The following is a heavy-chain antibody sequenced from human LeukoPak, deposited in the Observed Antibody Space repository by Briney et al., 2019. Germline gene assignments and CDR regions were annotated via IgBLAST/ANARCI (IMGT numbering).Heavy chain of an antibody. CDR2: IYHSGST. CDR1: GGSISSYY. V-gene: IGHV4-59*08. Sequence: SETLSLTCTVSGGSISSYYWSWIRQPPGKGLEWIGYIYHSGSTNYNPSLKSRVTMSVDTSKKQFSLKLSSVTAADTAVYYCARSNTAMADYWGQGTLVTVSS. J-gene: IGHJ4*02. D-gene: IGHD5-18*01. CDR3: ARSNTAMADY.